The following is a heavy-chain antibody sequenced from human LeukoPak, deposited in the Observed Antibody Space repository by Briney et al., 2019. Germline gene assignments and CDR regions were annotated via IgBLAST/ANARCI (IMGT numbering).Heavy chain of an antibody. J-gene: IGHJ3*02. D-gene: IGHD1-26*01. CDR1: GGSISSYH. CDR3: ARSYFENAFDI. CDR2: IYYSGST. Sequence: TSETLSLTCTVSGGSISSYHWSWIRQPPGKGLEWIGYIYYSGSTNYNPSLKSRVTISVDTSKNQFSLKLSSVTAADTAVYYCARSYFENAFDIWGQGTMVTVSS. V-gene: IGHV4-59*01.